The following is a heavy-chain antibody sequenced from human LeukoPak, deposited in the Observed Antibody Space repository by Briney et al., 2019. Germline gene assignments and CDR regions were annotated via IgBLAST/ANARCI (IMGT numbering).Heavy chain of an antibody. CDR1: GFTFSSYW. CDR2: IKQDGSEK. D-gene: IGHD3-16*01. CDR3: ARDDALGDNALDI. J-gene: IGHJ3*02. Sequence: GGSLRLSCAASGFTFSSYWMSWVRQAPGKGLEWVANIKQDGSEKYYVDSVKGRFTISRDNSKNTLFLQMNSLRAEDTAVYYCARDDALGDNALDIWGQGTMVTVSS. V-gene: IGHV3-7*01.